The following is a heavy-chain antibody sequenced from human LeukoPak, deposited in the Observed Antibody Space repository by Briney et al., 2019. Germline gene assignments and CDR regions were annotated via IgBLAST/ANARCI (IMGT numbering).Heavy chain of an antibody. CDR3: AKRQYSSGWYNFDY. Sequence: GGSLRLSCAASGFTFSSYAMSWIRQAPGKGLEWVSAISGSGGTTYYADSVKGRFTISRDNSKNTLYLQMNSLRAEDAAVYYCAKRQYSSGWYNFDYWGQGTLVTVSS. J-gene: IGHJ4*02. CDR1: GFTFSSYA. V-gene: IGHV3-23*01. CDR2: ISGSGGTT. D-gene: IGHD6-19*01.